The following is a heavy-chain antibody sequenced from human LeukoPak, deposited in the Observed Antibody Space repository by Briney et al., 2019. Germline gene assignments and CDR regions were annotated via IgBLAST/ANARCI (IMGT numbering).Heavy chain of an antibody. V-gene: IGHV1-46*01. CDR1: GYTFTSYY. J-gene: IGHJ4*02. Sequence: ASVKVSCKASGYTFTSYYMHWVRQAPGQGLEWMGIINPSGGSTSYAQKFQGRVTITADESTSTAYMELSSLRSEDTAVYYCASLGGGSTVTTYLNYWGQGTLVTVSS. CDR3: ASLGGGSTVTTYLNY. CDR2: INPSGGST. D-gene: IGHD4-17*01.